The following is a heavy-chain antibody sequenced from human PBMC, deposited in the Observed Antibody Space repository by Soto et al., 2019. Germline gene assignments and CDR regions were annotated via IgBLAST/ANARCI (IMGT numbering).Heavy chain of an antibody. V-gene: IGHV3-30*18. J-gene: IGHJ4*02. Sequence: VQLVESGGGVVQPGRSLRLSCAASGFTFSDYAMHWVRQAPGKGLEWVAVVSHDGRNTHYADSVKGRFTISRDSSKNTVTLEMTSLRAEDTAVCYCAKGGRQWLVTSDFNYWGQGALVTVAS. CDR2: VSHDGRNT. CDR1: GFTFSDYA. CDR3: AKGGRQWLVTSDFNY. D-gene: IGHD6-19*01.